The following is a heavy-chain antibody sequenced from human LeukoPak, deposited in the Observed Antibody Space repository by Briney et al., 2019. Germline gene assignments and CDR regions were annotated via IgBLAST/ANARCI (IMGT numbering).Heavy chain of an antibody. J-gene: IGHJ4*02. D-gene: IGHD3-22*01. V-gene: IGHV1-18*01. Sequence: ASVKVSCKASGYTFTSYGISWVRQAPGQGLEWTGWISAYNGNTNYAQKLQGRVTMTTDTSTSPAYMELRSLRSDDTAVYYCARDRTFYDSSPVSWGQGTLVTVSS. CDR3: ARDRTFYDSSPVS. CDR2: ISAYNGNT. CDR1: GYTFTSYG.